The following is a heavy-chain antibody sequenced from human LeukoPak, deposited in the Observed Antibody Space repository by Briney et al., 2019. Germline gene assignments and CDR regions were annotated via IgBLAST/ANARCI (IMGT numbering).Heavy chain of an antibody. CDR3: ARERSAYDFWSESYYGMDV. CDR1: GGSFSGYY. Sequence: SETLSLTCGVYGGSFSGYYWSWIRQPPGKGLEWIGEINHSGSTNYNPSLKSRVTISVDTSKNQFSLKLSSVTAADAAVYYCARERSAYDFWSESYYGMDVWGQGTTVTVSS. CDR2: INHSGST. D-gene: IGHD3-3*01. V-gene: IGHV4-34*01. J-gene: IGHJ6*02.